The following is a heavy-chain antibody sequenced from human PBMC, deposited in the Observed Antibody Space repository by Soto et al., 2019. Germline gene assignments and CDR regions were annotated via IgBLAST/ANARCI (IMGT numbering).Heavy chain of an antibody. CDR2: INGDTGDT. V-gene: IGHV1-3*01. Sequence: ASVKVSCKASGYTFTGYAIHWVRQAPGQRLEWMGWINGDTGDTKYAQKFQGRVTITRDTSATTAYMELTSLGSEDTALYHCARGYCSSTSCQYYLDFWGQGTPVTVYS. D-gene: IGHD2-2*01. CDR1: GYTFTGYA. J-gene: IGHJ4*02. CDR3: ARGYCSSTSCQYYLDF.